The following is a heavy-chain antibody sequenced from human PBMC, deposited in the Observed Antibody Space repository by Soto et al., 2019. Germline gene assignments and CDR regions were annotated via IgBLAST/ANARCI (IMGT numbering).Heavy chain of an antibody. V-gene: IGHV4-31*03. CDR1: GGSISSGGYY. J-gene: IGHJ3*02. D-gene: IGHD3-22*01. CDR2: IYYSGST. CDR3: AREPYYDSKRCAFDI. Sequence: QVQLQESGPGLVKPSQTLSLTCTVSGGSISSGGYYWSWIRQHPGKGLGWIGYIYYSGSTCYNPSLKSRVTISVDTSKNQFSLKLSSVTAADTAVYYCAREPYYDSKRCAFDIWGQGTMVTVSS.